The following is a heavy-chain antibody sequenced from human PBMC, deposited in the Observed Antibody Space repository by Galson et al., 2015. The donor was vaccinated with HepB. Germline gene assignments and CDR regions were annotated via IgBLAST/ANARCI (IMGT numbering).Heavy chain of an antibody. V-gene: IGHV3-7*01. J-gene: IGHJ6*03. CDR2: IKQDGNEK. Sequence: SLRLSCAVSGFPFSNFWMTWVRQAPGKGLEWVANIKQDGNEKCYVDSVQGRFTISRDNAKNSLYLQMNSLRVEDTAVYYCARRADFWSGYFGYYYHYMDVWGKGTTVTVSS. CDR1: GFPFSNFW. D-gene: IGHD3-3*01. CDR3: ARRADFWSGYFGYYYHYMDV.